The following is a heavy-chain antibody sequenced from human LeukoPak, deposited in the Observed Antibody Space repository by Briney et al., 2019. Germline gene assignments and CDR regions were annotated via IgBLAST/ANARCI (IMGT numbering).Heavy chain of an antibody. Sequence: TGGSLRLSCAASGFTFISYWMHWVRQAPGKGLVWVSRINEYGSSTDFADPVKGRFTISRDNAKNTLYLQMNSLRAEDTAVYYCARDAPGNTALDYWGQGTLVTVSS. V-gene: IGHV3-74*01. CDR1: GFTFISYW. CDR2: INEYGSST. CDR3: ARDAPGNTALDY. D-gene: IGHD5-18*01. J-gene: IGHJ4*02.